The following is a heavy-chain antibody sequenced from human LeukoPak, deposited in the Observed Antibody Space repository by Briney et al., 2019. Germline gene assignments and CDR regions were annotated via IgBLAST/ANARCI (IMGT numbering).Heavy chain of an antibody. CDR1: GGSSSGYY. Sequence: SETLSLTCAAYGGSSSGYYWTWIRQPPGKGLVWIGEINHSGSTNYHASLKSRVTISVDTSKNQFSLKLSSVTAADTAVYYCARGQWLVLSWGQGTLVTVSS. CDR2: INHSGST. J-gene: IGHJ4*02. V-gene: IGHV4-34*01. D-gene: IGHD6-19*01. CDR3: ARGQWLVLS.